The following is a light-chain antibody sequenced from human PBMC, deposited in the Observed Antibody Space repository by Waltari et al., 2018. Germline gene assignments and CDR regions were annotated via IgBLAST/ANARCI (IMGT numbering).Light chain of an antibody. J-gene: IGLJ2*01. CDR1: NNDVGGYDL. V-gene: IGLV2-23*01. CDR3: CSYVGVTTVL. Sequence: QSALTQPASVSGSSGQSTTLSCTGTNNDVGGYDLVSCYQQHPGKAPKLIIYEVHRRPSGVSNRFSGSKSGNTASLTISGLQAEDEAHYYCCSYVGVTTVLFGGGTTVAV. CDR2: EVH.